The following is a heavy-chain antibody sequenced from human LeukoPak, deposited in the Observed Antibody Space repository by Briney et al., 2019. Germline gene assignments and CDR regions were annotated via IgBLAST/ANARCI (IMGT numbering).Heavy chain of an antibody. CDR2: IYYSGST. CDR3: ARDQYGDSDYYYYGMDV. J-gene: IGHJ6*02. D-gene: IGHD4-17*01. CDR1: GGSISSYY. V-gene: IGHV4-59*01. Sequence: SETLSLTCTVSGGSISSYYWTWIRQPPGKGLEWIGYIYYSGSTNYNPSLKSRVTISVDTSKNQFSLRLNSVPAADTAVYYCARDQYGDSDYYYYGMDVWGQGTTVTVSS.